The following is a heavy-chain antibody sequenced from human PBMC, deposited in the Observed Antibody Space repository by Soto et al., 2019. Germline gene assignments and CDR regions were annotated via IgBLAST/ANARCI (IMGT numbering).Heavy chain of an antibody. J-gene: IGHJ3*02. Sequence: PSETLSLTCTVSGGSISSYYWSWIRQPPGKGLEWIGYIYYSGTTNYNPSLKSRVTISVDTSKNQFSLKLSSVTAADTAVHYCASTHIVVVTDAFDIWGQGTMVTV. V-gene: IGHV4-59*01. D-gene: IGHD2-21*02. CDR3: ASTHIVVVTDAFDI. CDR2: IYYSGTT. CDR1: GGSISSYY.